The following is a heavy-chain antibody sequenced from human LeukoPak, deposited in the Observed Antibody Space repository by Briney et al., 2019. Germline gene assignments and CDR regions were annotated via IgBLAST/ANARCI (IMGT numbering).Heavy chain of an antibody. V-gene: IGHV1-18*01. Sequence: GASVKVSCKASGYTFTSYGISWVRQAPGQGVEWMGWISAYNGNTNYAQKLQGRVTMTTDTSTSTAYMELRSLRSDDTAVYYCASLWELLPLDYWGQGTLVTVSS. J-gene: IGHJ4*02. D-gene: IGHD1-26*01. CDR2: ISAYNGNT. CDR1: GYTFTSYG. CDR3: ASLWELLPLDY.